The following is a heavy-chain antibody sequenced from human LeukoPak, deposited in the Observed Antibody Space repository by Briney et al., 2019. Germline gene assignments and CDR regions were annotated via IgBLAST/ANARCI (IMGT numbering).Heavy chain of an antibody. V-gene: IGHV3-33*08. CDR3: AREKTYYYDSSGYNDAFDI. Sequence: GGSLRLSCAASGFTFSSYAMSWVRQAPGKGLEWVAVIWYDGSNKYYADSVKGRFTISRDNSKNTLYLQMNSLRAEDTAVYYCAREKTYYYDSSGYNDAFDIWGQGTVVTVSS. J-gene: IGHJ3*02. CDR1: GFTFSSYA. CDR2: IWYDGSNK. D-gene: IGHD3-22*01.